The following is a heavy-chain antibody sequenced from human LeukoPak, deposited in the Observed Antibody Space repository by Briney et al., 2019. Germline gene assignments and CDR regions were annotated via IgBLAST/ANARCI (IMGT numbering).Heavy chain of an antibody. Sequence: GGSLRLSCAASGFTFSSYWMNWVRQAPGKGLEWVSHINSDGSNTNYADSVKGRFTISRDNANNTLYLQINSLRAEDTPVYYCARGVYGPLFDPWGQGTLVSVPS. CDR1: GFTFSSYW. D-gene: IGHD2-8*01. J-gene: IGHJ5*02. CDR2: INSDGSNT. CDR3: ARGVYGPLFDP. V-gene: IGHV3-74*01.